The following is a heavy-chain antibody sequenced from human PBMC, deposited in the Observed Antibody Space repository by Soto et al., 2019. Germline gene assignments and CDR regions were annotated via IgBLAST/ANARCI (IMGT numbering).Heavy chain of an antibody. CDR1: GFTLSSYA. D-gene: IGHD6-19*01. J-gene: IGHJ6*02. Sequence: GGSLRLSCAASGFTLSSYAIHWVRQAPGKGLEWVAVISYDGRNKYYADSVKGRFTISRDNSKNTLYLQMSSLRPEDTAVYYCVKDGSSGWPYYYGMDVWGQGTTVTVSS. CDR3: VKDGSSGWPYYYGMDV. V-gene: IGHV3-30*04. CDR2: ISYDGRNK.